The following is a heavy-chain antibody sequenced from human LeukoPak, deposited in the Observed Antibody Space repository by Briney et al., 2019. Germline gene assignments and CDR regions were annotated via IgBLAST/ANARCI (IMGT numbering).Heavy chain of an antibody. J-gene: IGHJ4*02. D-gene: IGHD6-13*01. CDR3: ARDLGIAAAVKYYFDY. CDR1: GYTFTGYY. CDR2: IIPILGIA. Sequence: ASVKVSCKASGYTFTGYYMHWVRQAPGQGLEWMGRIIPILGIANYAQKFQGRVTITADKSTSTAYMELSSLRSEDTAVYYCARDLGIAAAVKYYFDYWGQGTLVTVSS. V-gene: IGHV1-69*04.